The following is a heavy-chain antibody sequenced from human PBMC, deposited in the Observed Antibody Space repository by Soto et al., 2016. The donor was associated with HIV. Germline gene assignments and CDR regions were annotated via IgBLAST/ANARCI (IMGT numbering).Heavy chain of an antibody. J-gene: IGHJ3*01. CDR2: FDPEDGEK. CDR1: GYTFTDYY. CDR3: ATGLTA. Sequence: QVQLVQSGAEVKKPGASVKVSCKASGYTFTDYYLHWVRQAPGKGLEWMGRFDPEDGEKIYAQRFQGRVIMTEDTSTDTAFMELSSLRFDDTAVYYCATGLTAWGQGTVVTVSS. D-gene: IGHD3-22*01. V-gene: IGHV1-24*01.